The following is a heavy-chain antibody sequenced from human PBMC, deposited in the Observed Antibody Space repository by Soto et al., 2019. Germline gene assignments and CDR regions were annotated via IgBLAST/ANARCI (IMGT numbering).Heavy chain of an antibody. CDR3: ARVWIGGYYLDY. CDR2: IYYSGST. D-gene: IGHD3-22*01. Sequence: PSETLSLTCTVSGGSISSGDYYWSWIRQPPGKGLEWIGYIYYSGSTYYNPSLKSRVTISVDTSKNQFSLKLSSVTAADTAVYYCARVWIGGYYLDYWGQRTLVTVSS. J-gene: IGHJ4*02. V-gene: IGHV4-30-4*01. CDR1: GGSISSGDYY.